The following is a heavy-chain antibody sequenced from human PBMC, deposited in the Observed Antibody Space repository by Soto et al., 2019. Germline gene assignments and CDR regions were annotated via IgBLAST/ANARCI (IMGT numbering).Heavy chain of an antibody. CDR3: AKEDSYDYVWGSYRWDPTFDI. CDR2: ISYDGSNK. V-gene: IGHV3-30*18. CDR1: GFTFSSYG. D-gene: IGHD3-16*02. Sequence: GGSLRLSCAASGFTFSSYGMHWVRQAPGKGLEWVAVISYDGSNKYYAHSVKGRFTISRDNSKNTLYLQMNSLRAEETAVYYCAKEDSYDYVWGSYRWDPTFDIWGQGTMVTVSS. J-gene: IGHJ3*02.